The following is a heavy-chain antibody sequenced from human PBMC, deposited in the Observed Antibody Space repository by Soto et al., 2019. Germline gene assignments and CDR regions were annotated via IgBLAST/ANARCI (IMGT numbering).Heavy chain of an antibody. V-gene: IGHV3-23*01. CDR2: ISGNSGTT. J-gene: IGHJ5*02. CDR1: GFNFSNYA. CDR3: AKGRASPVSGVITPFAP. Sequence: EVQLLESGGDFKQPGGSLRLSCEGSGFNFSNYALNWVRQAPGKRLEWVSVISGNSGTTYYAASVKGRFTISRDNSKKTRQLQMNRLTAHDTAVYDCAKGRASPVSGVITPFAPWGQGTLVTVSS. D-gene: IGHD3-10*01.